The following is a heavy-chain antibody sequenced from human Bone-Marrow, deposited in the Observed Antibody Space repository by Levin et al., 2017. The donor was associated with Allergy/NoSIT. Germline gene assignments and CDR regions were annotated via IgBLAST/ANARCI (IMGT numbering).Heavy chain of an antibody. CDR1: GFTLSNQW. D-gene: IGHD3/OR15-3a*01. V-gene: IGHV3-74*03. CDR3: ARDGRTSTDWFYYGMDV. Sequence: GGSLRLSCSASGFTLSNQWMHWVRQAPGKGLIWVSRISPDGGGRMYADSVKGRFTMSRGNTKNTVYLQMDRLRGEDTAKYFCARDGRTSTDWFYYGMDVWGQGTTVTV. J-gene: IGHJ6*02. CDR2: ISPDGGGR.